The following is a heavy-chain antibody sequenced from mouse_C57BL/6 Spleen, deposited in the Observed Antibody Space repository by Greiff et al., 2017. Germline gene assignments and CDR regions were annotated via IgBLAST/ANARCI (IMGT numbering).Heavy chain of an antibody. CDR1: GYTFTSYW. Sequence: QVQLQQPGAELVKPGASVKLSCTASGYTFTSYWMHWVKQRPGRGLEWIGRIDPNSGGTKYNEKFKSKATLTVDKPSSTAYLQLSSLTSEDSAVYDCARSRNTTVVAFDDWGQGTTLTAAS. D-gene: IGHD1-1*01. CDR3: ARSRNTTVVAFDD. V-gene: IGHV1-72*01. CDR2: IDPNSGGT. J-gene: IGHJ2*01.